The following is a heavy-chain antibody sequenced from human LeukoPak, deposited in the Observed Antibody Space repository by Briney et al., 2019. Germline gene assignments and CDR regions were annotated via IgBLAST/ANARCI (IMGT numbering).Heavy chain of an antibody. D-gene: IGHD5-12*01. CDR3: ARDNSGHDATSHYYYYMDV. CDR2: IKQDGSEK. CDR1: GFTFSSYW. J-gene: IGHJ6*03. V-gene: IGHV3-7*01. Sequence: GGSLRLSCAASGFTFSSYWMSWVRQAPGKGLEWVANIKQDGSEKYYVDSVKGRFTISRDNAKNSLYLQMNSLRAEDTAVYYCARDNSGHDATSHYYYYMDVWGKGTTVTVSS.